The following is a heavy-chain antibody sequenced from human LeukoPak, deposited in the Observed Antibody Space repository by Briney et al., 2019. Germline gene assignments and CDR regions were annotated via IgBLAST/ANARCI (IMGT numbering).Heavy chain of an antibody. J-gene: IGHJ3*02. V-gene: IGHV1-18*01. CDR3: AVGTTAPKLGAFDI. Sequence: ASVKVSCKASGYNFMTYGISWVRQAPGQGLEWMGWISPYKGKTSYGQKFQGRITMTTDTSTSTAYMDLTSLRSDNTAVYYCAVGTTAPKLGAFDIWGQGTMVTVSS. D-gene: IGHD4-17*01. CDR1: GYNFMTYG. CDR2: ISPYKGKT.